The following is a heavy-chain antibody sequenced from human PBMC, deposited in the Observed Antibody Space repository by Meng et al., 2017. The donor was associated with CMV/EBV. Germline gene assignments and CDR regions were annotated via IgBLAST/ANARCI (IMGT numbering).Heavy chain of an antibody. CDR1: GGTFSSYA. D-gene: IGHD2-2*01. Sequence: SVNVSCKASGGTFSSYAISWVRQAPGQGLEWMGRIIPILGIANYAQKFQGRVTITADKSTSTAYMELSSLRSEDTAVYYCARAPPLYCSSTSCQYMFDPWGQGTLVTVSS. J-gene: IGHJ5*02. V-gene: IGHV1-69*04. CDR2: IIPILGIA. CDR3: ARAPPLYCSSTSCQYMFDP.